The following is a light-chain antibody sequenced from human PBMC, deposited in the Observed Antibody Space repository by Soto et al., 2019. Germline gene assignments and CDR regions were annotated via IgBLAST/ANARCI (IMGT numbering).Light chain of an antibody. J-gene: IGLJ1*01. CDR1: SSDVGAYNY. CDR3: SSYTSSSTPYV. V-gene: IGLV2-14*01. CDR2: EVS. Sequence: QSALTQPASVSGSPGQSITISCTGTSSDVGAYNYVSWYQQHPGKAPKLMIHEVSKRPSGVSNRFSGSKSGNTASLTISGLQAEYEADYYCSSYTSSSTPYVFGTGTKLTVL.